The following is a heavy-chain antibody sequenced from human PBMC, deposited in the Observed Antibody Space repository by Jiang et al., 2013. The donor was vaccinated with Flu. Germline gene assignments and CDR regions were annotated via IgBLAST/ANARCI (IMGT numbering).Heavy chain of an antibody. CDR2: FFPVFGTP. CDR1: GGTFSNFA. D-gene: IGHD1-26*01. V-gene: IGHV1-69*05. J-gene: IGHJ6*02. CDR3: ARGESGSAWYSYGLDV. Sequence: SGAEVKKPGSSVKVSCRASGGTFSNFALGWVRQAPGQGLEWMGGFFPVFGTPTYSQKFRGRLTITTDDLTNTAYMELNDLTSEDTAAYFCARGESGSAWYSYGLDVWGQGATVTVSS.